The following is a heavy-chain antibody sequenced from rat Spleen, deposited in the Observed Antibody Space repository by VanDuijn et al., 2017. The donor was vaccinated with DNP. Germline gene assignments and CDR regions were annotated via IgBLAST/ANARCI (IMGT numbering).Heavy chain of an antibody. CDR2: INGAGST. D-gene: IGHD5-1*01. CDR3: AIQLGVFDY. CDR1: GYSITSSFR. V-gene: IGHV3-3*01. J-gene: IGHJ2*01. Sequence: EVQLQESGPGLVKPSQSLSLTCSVTGYSITSSFRWSWIRKFPGDKLEWMGYINGAGSTNSNPSLKSRISITRDTSKNQFFLQVNSVTPEDSATYYCAIQLGVFDYWGQGVMVTVSS.